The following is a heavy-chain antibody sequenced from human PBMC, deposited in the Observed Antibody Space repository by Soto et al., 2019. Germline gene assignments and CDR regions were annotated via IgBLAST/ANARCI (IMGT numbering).Heavy chain of an antibody. CDR1: GGYISSSSYY. CDR2: IYYSGST. Sequence: SETLSLTCTDSGGYISSSSYYWGWIRQPPGKGLEWIGSIYYSGSTYYTTSLMSRVTISVDTSKNQFSLKLSSVTAADTAVYYCVLGWSGYSYGLFDPWGQGTLVTVSS. CDR3: VLGWSGYSYGLFDP. D-gene: IGHD5-18*01. J-gene: IGHJ5*02. V-gene: IGHV4-39*01.